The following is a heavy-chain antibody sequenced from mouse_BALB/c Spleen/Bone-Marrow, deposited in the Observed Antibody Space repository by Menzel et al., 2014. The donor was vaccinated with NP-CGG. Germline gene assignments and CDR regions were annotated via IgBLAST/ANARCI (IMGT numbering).Heavy chain of an antibody. Sequence: VQLQQSGAELVKPGASVKLSCKASGYTFTSYWMHWVKQRPGQGLEWIGEIDPSDSYTNYNQKFKGKATLTVDKSSSTAYMQLSSLTSEDSAVYYCARSRGYYDYWYFDVWGAGTTVTVPS. CDR3: ARSRGYYDYWYFDV. D-gene: IGHD2-4*01. CDR2: IDPSDSYT. CDR1: GYTFTSYW. J-gene: IGHJ1*01. V-gene: IGHV1-69*02.